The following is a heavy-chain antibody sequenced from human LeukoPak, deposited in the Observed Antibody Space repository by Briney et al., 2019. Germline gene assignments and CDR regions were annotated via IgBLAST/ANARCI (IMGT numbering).Heavy chain of an antibody. D-gene: IGHD3-10*01. J-gene: IGHJ3*02. Sequence: EASVKVSCKASGGTFSSYAISWVRQAPGQGLEWMGGIIPIFGTANYAQKFQGRVTITMDESTSTAYMELSSLRSEDTAVYYCARDGITISARDAFDIWGQGTMVTVSS. CDR3: ARDGITISARDAFDI. CDR2: IIPIFGTA. V-gene: IGHV1-69*05. CDR1: GGTFSSYA.